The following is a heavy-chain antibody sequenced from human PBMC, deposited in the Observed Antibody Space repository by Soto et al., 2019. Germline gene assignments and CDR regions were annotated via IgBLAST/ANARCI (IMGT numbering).Heavy chain of an antibody. CDR2: IWYDGSNK. CDR3: ARFSSSWYGKIDY. D-gene: IGHD6-13*01. J-gene: IGHJ4*02. V-gene: IGHV3-33*01. Sequence: QVQLVESRGGVVQPGKSLRLSCAASGFTFSSYGMHWVRQAPGKGLEWVAVIWYDGSNKYYADSVKGRFTISRDNSKNTLYLQMNSLRAEDTAVYYCARFSSSWYGKIDYWGQGTLVTVSS. CDR1: GFTFSSYG.